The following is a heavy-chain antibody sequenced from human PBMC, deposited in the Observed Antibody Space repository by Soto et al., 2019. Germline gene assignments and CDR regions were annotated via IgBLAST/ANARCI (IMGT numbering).Heavy chain of an antibody. J-gene: IGHJ4*02. CDR2: ISGSGVST. CDR3: AKEYEYSSGWERIDY. V-gene: IGHV3-23*01. CDR1: GFTFSSYA. D-gene: IGHD6-19*01. Sequence: EVQLLESGGGLVQPGGSLRLSCAASGFTFSSYAMSWVRQAPGKGLEWVSAISGSGVSTYYADSVKGRFTISRDNYKNPLYMQMNSLRAEDTAVYYCAKEYEYSSGWERIDYWGQGTLVTVSS.